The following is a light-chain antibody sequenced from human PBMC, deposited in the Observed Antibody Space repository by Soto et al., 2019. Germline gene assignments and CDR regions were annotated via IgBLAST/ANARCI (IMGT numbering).Light chain of an antibody. Sequence: QSALTQPASVSGSPGQSITISCTGTSSDVGSYNLVSWYQQHPGKAPKLVIYEGTKRPSGVSNRFSGSKSGNTASLTISGLQAEDESDYYCCSYAGRTTWVFGGGTQLTVL. J-gene: IGLJ3*02. CDR2: EGT. CDR1: SSDVGSYNL. V-gene: IGLV2-23*01. CDR3: CSYAGRTTWV.